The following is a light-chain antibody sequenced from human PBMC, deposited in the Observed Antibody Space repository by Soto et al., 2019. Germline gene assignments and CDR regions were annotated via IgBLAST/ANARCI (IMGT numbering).Light chain of an antibody. Sequence: DIQMTQSPSSLSASVGDRVTITCRASQSIDTFLNWYQHKPGKAPKLLIYDASTLQSGVPSRFSGSGSGRAFTSTITRLHRKDFEPYSCKKSYSHSPSIFGQGTSWRSN. V-gene: IGKV1-39*01. CDR1: QSIDTF. J-gene: IGKJ2*02. CDR2: DAS. CDR3: KKSYSHSPSI.